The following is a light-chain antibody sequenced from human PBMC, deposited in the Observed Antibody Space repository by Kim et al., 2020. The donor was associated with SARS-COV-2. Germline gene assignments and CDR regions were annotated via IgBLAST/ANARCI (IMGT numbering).Light chain of an antibody. CDR1: SSNIGNKS. V-gene: IGLV1-51*01. CDR3: GTWDVSLSAGV. CDR2: DNY. Sequence: GQRVTISCAGSSSNIGNKSVSWYQHCPGAAPKLVIYDNYRQPSGVPDRFSASKSGTSATLTITGLQTGDEADYYCGTWDVSLSAGVFGGGTQLTVL. J-gene: IGLJ3*02.